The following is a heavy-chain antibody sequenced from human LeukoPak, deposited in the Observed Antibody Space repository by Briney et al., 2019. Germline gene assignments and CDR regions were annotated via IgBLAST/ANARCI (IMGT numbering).Heavy chain of an antibody. D-gene: IGHD5-18*01. Sequence: GGSLRLSCAASGFTVSSNYMSWVRQAPGKGLQWVSIIYSGGSTYYADSVKGRFTISRDTSKNTLYLQMNSLRVEDTALYYCAGEGPRYSYGHWGQGTLVTVSS. CDR3: AGEGPRYSYGH. V-gene: IGHV3-53*01. J-gene: IGHJ4*02. CDR2: IYSGGST. CDR1: GFTVSSNY.